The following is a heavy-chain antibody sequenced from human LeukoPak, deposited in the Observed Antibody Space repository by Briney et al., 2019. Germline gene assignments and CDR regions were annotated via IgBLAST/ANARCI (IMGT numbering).Heavy chain of an antibody. J-gene: IGHJ4*02. D-gene: IGHD3-10*01. V-gene: IGHV3-48*04. CDR1: GFTFSSYS. CDR2: ISSSSSTI. Sequence: GGSLRLSCAASGFTFSSYSMNWVRQAPGKGLEWVSYISSSSSTIYYADSVKGRFTISRDNAENSLYLQMNSLRAEDTAVYYCARDKYYYGSGSYYFWGQGTLVTVSS. CDR3: ARDKYYYGSGSYYF.